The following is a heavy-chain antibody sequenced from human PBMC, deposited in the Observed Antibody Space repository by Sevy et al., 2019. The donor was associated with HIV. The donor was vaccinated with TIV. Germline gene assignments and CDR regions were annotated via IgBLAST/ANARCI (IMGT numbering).Heavy chain of an antibody. Sequence: GGSLRLSCAASGFSFSGYAIHWVRQAPGKGLEWVAVISLDGSNKYYADSVKGRFTISRDNSKNTLFLQMNSLRAEDTAVYYCAKEGAYSYTTYFDYWVQGTVVTVSS. CDR2: ISLDGSNK. CDR1: GFSFSGYA. D-gene: IGHD1-26*01. J-gene: IGHJ4*02. V-gene: IGHV3-30*18. CDR3: AKEGAYSYTTYFDY.